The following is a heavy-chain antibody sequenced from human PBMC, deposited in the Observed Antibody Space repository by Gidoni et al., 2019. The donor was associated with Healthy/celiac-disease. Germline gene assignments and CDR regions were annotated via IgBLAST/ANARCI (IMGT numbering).Heavy chain of an antibody. CDR2: INSDGSST. J-gene: IGHJ4*02. D-gene: IGHD3-3*01. CDR1: GFTFSSYW. CDR3: ARVGGLENYDFWSGYYGY. Sequence: EVQLVESGGGLVQPGGSLRLSCAASGFTFSSYWLHWVRQAPGKGLVWVSRINSDGSSTSDADSVKGRFTISRDNAKNTLYLQMNSLRAEDTAVYYCARVGGLENYDFWSGYYGYWGQGTLVTVSS. V-gene: IGHV3-74*01.